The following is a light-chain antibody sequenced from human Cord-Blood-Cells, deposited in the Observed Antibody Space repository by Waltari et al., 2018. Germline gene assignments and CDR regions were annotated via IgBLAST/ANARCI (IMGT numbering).Light chain of an antibody. J-gene: IGLJ2*01. CDR1: AISKHY. Sequence: SYELTQPPSVSVSPGPTARITCAGDAISKHYASCYQQKPGQAPVLVIYKDSERPSGIPERFSGSSSGTTVTLTISGVQAEDEADYYCQSADSSGTYPVVFGGGTKLTVL. V-gene: IGLV3-25*03. CDR3: QSADSSGTYPVV. CDR2: KDS.